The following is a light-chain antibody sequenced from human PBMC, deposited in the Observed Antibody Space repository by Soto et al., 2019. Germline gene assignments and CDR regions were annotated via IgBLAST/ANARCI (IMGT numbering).Light chain of an antibody. CDR2: GAS. CDR1: QSVNSNY. Sequence: EIVLTQSPGTLSLSPGERATLSCRASQSVNSNYLAWHQQKRGQAPRLLIYGASSRATGIPDRFSGSVSGTDFTLTISRLEPEDFAVYYCQESPRTFGQGTKVDIK. V-gene: IGKV3-20*01. J-gene: IGKJ1*01. CDR3: QESPRT.